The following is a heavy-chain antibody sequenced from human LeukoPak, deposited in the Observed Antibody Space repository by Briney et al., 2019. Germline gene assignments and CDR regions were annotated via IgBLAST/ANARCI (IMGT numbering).Heavy chain of an antibody. Sequence: QPGGSLRLSCAVSGFTVSTKYMTWVRQAPGKGLEWVSVIYSGGTTYYTDSVKGRFTISRDHSKNILYLQMNTLRVEDTAVYYCARDIGDSSGYDSWGQGTLVTVSS. V-gene: IGHV3-66*01. CDR1: GFTVSTKY. D-gene: IGHD3-22*01. CDR3: ARDIGDSSGYDS. CDR2: IYSGGTT. J-gene: IGHJ4*02.